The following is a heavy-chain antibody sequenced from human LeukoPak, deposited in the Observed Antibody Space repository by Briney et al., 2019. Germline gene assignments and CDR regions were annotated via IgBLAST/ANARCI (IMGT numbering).Heavy chain of an antibody. CDR2: VFDSGGT. J-gene: IGHJ4*02. CDR1: GGSISNYW. Sequence: PSETLSLTCTVSGGSISNYWWSLIRQPPGKGLEWIGYVFDSGGTNYNPSLKSRVTISVDTSKKQFSLKLSSVTAADTAVYYCARGYSSSWNYFDYWGQGTLVTVSS. CDR3: ARGYSSSWNYFDY. D-gene: IGHD6-13*01. V-gene: IGHV4-59*01.